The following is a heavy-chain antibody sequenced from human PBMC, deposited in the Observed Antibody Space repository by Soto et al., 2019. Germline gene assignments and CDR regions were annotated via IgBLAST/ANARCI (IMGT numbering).Heavy chain of an antibody. CDR2: LSSSGFST. CDR1: GFTFNDYA. J-gene: IGHJ3*02. D-gene: IGHD2-8*01. Sequence: EVQLLESGGDLVQPGGSLRLSCAASGFTFNDYALTWVRQVPGKGLEWVSSLSSSGFSTHYAESVKGRFTISRDNLKNTVYLQMNSLRAEDTAVYDCARDREVYWSNGICLDAFDIGSEGTLATVSS. V-gene: IGHV3-23*01. CDR3: ARDREVYWSNGICLDAFDI.